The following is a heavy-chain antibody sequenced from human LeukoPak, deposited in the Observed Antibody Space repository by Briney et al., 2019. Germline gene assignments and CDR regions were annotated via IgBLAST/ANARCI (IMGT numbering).Heavy chain of an antibody. Sequence: GGSLRLSCVASGFPFSSYWMTWVRQAPGKGLEWVANIKQDGSKKSYVDSVKGRFTISRDNAKNSLFLQMHSLRAEDTAVYYCATGVYYFDYWGQGTLVTVSS. J-gene: IGHJ4*02. V-gene: IGHV3-7*01. CDR3: ATGVYYFDY. CDR1: GFPFSSYW. D-gene: IGHD2/OR15-2a*01. CDR2: IKQDGSKK.